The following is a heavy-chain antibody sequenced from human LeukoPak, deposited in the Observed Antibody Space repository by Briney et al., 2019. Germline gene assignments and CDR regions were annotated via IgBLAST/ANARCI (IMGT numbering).Heavy chain of an antibody. CDR3: ARRRYYDGSGYLE. D-gene: IGHD3-22*01. J-gene: IGHJ1*01. CDR1: GDSVSRSDSY. Sequence: SETLSLTCCVSGDSVSRSDSYWDWIRQPPGKGLEWIGTIYYSGRTYYSPSLKSRVTMSVDTSNNQFSLNLRSVPAADTAVYYCARRRYYDGSGYLEWGQGTLLSVSS. CDR2: IYYSGRT. V-gene: IGHV4-39*01.